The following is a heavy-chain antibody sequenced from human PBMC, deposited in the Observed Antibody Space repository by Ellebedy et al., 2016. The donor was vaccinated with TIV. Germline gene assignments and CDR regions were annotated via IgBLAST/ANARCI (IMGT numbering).Heavy chain of an antibody. D-gene: IGHD3-3*01. J-gene: IGHJ6*03. CDR1: GGSFSGYY. CDR2: INHRGST. CDR3: ARRPYYDLWSGYLFPSSYYYMDV. V-gene: IGHV4-34*01. Sequence: SETLSLXCDVFGGSFSGYYWSWIRQPPGKGLEWIGEINHRGSTNYNPSLKSRVTFSVDTSKNQFSLKVRSVTAADTAMYYCARRPYYDLWSGYLFPSSYYYMDVWGKGTTVTVSS.